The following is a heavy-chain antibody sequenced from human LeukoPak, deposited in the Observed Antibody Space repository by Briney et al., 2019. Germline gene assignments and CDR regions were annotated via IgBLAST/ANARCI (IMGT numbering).Heavy chain of an antibody. Sequence: PSETLSLTCTVSGYSISSGYYWGWIRQPPGKGLEWIGSIYYGGSTYYNPSLKSRVTISVDTSKNQFSLKLSSVTAADTAVYYCARVWGSSWEVYYYYMDVWGKGTTVTVSS. V-gene: IGHV4-38-2*02. J-gene: IGHJ6*03. CDR3: ARVWGSSWEVYYYYMDV. CDR1: GYSISSGYY. CDR2: IYYGGST. D-gene: IGHD6-13*01.